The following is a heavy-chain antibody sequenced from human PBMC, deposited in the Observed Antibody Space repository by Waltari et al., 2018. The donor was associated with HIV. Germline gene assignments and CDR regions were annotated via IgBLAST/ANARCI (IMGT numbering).Heavy chain of an antibody. D-gene: IGHD6-13*01. CDR3: ARVVHQQQLVPIIDY. J-gene: IGHJ4*02. CDR2: INTNTGNP. CDR1: CYTLTSYA. Sequence: QVQLVQSGSELKKPGASVKVSCKASCYTLTSYAMNWLRQAPGQGLEWMGWINTNTGNPTYAQGFTGRFVFSLDTSVSTAYLQISSLKAEDTAVYYCARVVHQQQLVPIIDYWGQGTLVTVSS. V-gene: IGHV7-4-1*02.